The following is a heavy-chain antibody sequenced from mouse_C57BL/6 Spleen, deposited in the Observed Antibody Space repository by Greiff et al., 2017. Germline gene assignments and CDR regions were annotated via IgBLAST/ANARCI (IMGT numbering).Heavy chain of an antibody. V-gene: IGHV1-15*01. CDR2: IDPETGGT. J-gene: IGHJ3*01. D-gene: IGHD2-4*01. Sequence: VQLQESGAELVRPGASVTLSCKASGYTFTDYEMHWVKQTPVHGLEWIGAIDPETGGTAYNQKFKGKAILTADKSSSTAYMELRSLTSEDSAVYSCTRSSDYDGFAYWGQGTLVTVSA. CDR1: GYTFTDYE. CDR3: TRSSDYDGFAY.